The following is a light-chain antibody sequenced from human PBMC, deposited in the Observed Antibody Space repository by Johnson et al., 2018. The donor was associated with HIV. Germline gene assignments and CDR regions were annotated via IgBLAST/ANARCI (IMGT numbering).Light chain of an antibody. CDR2: DNN. CDR3: GTWHSRLNGYV. J-gene: IGLJ1*01. Sequence: QSVLTQPPSVSAAPGQKVTISCSGSSSNIGNNYVSWYQQFPETAPKLLIYDNNKRPSGIPDRFSGSKSGTSATLDITGLQTGDEADYYCGTWHSRLNGYVFGSGTKVTVL. CDR1: SSNIGNNY. V-gene: IGLV1-51*01.